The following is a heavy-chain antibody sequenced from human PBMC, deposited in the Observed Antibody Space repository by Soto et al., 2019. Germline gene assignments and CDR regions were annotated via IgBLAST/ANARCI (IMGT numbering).Heavy chain of an antibody. J-gene: IGHJ6*02. Sequence: EVQLVESGGGLVQPGGSLRLSCAASGFTVSSNYMSWVRQAPGKGLEWVSVIYSGGSTYYADSVKGRFTISRDNSKNTLFLQMNSRRAEDTAVYYCARAKAGSYYYGSGSPPPYGMDVWGQGTTVTVSS. CDR2: IYSGGST. D-gene: IGHD3-10*01. V-gene: IGHV3-66*01. CDR3: ARAKAGSYYYGSGSPPPYGMDV. CDR1: GFTVSSNY.